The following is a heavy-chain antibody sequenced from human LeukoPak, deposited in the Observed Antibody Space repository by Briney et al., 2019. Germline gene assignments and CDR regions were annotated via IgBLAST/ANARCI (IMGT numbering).Heavy chain of an antibody. J-gene: IGHJ4*02. CDR1: GYTFTSYY. CDR2: INPSGCST. D-gene: IGHD1-26*01. V-gene: IGHV1-46*01. Sequence: ASVKVSCKASGYTFTSYYMHWVRQAPGQGLEWMGIINPSGCSTSYAQKFQGGVTMTRDMSTSTVYMELSSLRSEDTAVYYCARELPHQNFDYWGQGTLVTVSS. CDR3: ARELPHQNFDY.